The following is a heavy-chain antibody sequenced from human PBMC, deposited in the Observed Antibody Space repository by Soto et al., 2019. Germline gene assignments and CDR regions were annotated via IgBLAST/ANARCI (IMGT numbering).Heavy chain of an antibody. CDR1: GFTFSDYY. J-gene: IGHJ6*02. Sequence: QVQLVESGGGLVKPGGSLRLSCAASGFTFSDYYMSWIRQAPGKGLEWVSSISSSAGTIYYADSVKGRFTITRDNAKNSLYLQMNSLRAEDTAVYHCARGGTNSYYYAMDVWGQGTTVTVSS. V-gene: IGHV3-11*01. CDR2: ISSSAGTI. CDR3: ARGGTNSYYYAMDV.